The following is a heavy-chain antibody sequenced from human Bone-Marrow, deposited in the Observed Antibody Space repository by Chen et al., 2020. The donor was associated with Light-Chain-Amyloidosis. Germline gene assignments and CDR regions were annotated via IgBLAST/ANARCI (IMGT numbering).Heavy chain of an antibody. V-gene: IGHV1-69*02. CDR3: ARGADCSSTSCYVWYFDL. D-gene: IGHD2-2*01. CDR2: IIPILGIA. CDR1: GGTFSSYT. Sequence: QVQLVQYWAEVKKPGSSVKVSCKASGGTFSSYTISWVRPDPGQGLEWMGRIIPILGIANYAQKFQGRVTITADKSTSTAYMELSSLRSEDTAVYYCARGADCSSTSCYVWYFDLWGRGTLVTVSS. J-gene: IGHJ2*01.